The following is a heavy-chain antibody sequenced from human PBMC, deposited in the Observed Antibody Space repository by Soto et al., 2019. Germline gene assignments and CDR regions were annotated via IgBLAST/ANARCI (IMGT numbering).Heavy chain of an antibody. V-gene: IGHV4-4*02. D-gene: IGHD3-10*01. CDR2: IYHTGTT. J-gene: IGHJ5*02. Sequence: QVQLQESGPGLVKPSGTLSLTCAVSGGSISSTHWWSWVRQPPRKGLEWIGEIYHTGTTNYNPSLQSRVTISVYKSNNHFSLNLSSVTAADPAVHYCARDPYYYDSGDKGGFDPWGQGTLVTVSS. CDR3: ARDPYYYDSGDKGGFDP. CDR1: GGSISSTHW.